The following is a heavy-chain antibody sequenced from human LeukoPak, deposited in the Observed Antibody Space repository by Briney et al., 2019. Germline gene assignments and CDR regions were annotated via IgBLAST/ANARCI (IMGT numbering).Heavy chain of an antibody. CDR2: IYYSGST. CDR3: ARKTTVTTKRSRYDAFDI. D-gene: IGHD4-17*01. J-gene: IGHJ3*02. V-gene: IGHV4-59*01. CDR1: GGSISSYY. Sequence: SETLSLTCTVSGGSISSYYWNWIRQPPGKGLEWIGYIYYSGSTNHNPSLKSRVTISVDTSKNQFSLKLSSVTAADTAVYYCARKTTVTTKRSRYDAFDIWGQGTMVTVSS.